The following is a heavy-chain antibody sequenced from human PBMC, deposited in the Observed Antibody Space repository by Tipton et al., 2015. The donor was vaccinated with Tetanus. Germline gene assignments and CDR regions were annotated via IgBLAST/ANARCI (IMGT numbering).Heavy chain of an antibody. CDR3: AREVYGGNSMWYFDY. CDR1: GGSISSGGYY. V-gene: IGHV4-31*03. J-gene: IGHJ4*02. CDR2: IYYSGST. Sequence: TLSLTCTVSGGSISSGGYYWSWIRQHPGKGLEWIGYIYYSGSTYYNPSLKSRVTISVDTSKNQFSLKLSSVTAADTAVYYCAREVYGGNSMWYFDYWGQGTLVTVSS. D-gene: IGHD4-23*01.